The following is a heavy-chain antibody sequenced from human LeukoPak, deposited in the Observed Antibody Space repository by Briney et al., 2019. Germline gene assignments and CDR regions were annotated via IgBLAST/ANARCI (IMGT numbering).Heavy chain of an antibody. CDR3: ARDDYGDYAGFDY. D-gene: IGHD4-17*01. J-gene: IGHJ4*02. CDR1: GLTFSSYS. Sequence: GGSPRLSCAASGLTFSSYSMNWVRQAPGKGLEWVSSISSSSSYIYYADSVKGRFTISRDNAKNSLYLQMNSLRAEDTAVYYCARDDYGDYAGFDYWGQGTLVTVSS. CDR2: ISSSSSYI. V-gene: IGHV3-21*01.